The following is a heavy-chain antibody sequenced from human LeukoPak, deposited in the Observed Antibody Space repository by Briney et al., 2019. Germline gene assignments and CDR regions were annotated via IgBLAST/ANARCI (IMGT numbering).Heavy chain of an antibody. J-gene: IGHJ4*02. CDR2: IYTSGST. CDR1: GGSISSYY. V-gene: IGHV4-4*07. Sequence: PSEILSLTCTVSGGSISSYYWSWIRQPAGKGLEWIGRIYTSGSTNYNPSLKSRVTMSVDTSKNQFSLKLSSVTAADTAVYYCARGTSSIAARRPSRYFDYWGQGTLVTVSS. CDR3: ARGTSSIAARRPSRYFDY. D-gene: IGHD6-6*01.